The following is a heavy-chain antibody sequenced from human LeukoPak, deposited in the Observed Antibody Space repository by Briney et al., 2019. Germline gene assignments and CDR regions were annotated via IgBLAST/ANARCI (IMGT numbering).Heavy chain of an antibody. Sequence: GGSLRLSCVASGFTFSDYGMSWVRQAPGKGLEWVSAISGNSGRIYYADSVKGRFIISRDNSENSLYLQMDSLTAEDTAVYYCTRKGSQWDFLVDYWGQGTRVAVSP. V-gene: IGHV3-23*01. CDR1: GFTFSDYG. CDR2: ISGNSGRI. CDR3: TRKGSQWDFLVDY. J-gene: IGHJ4*02. D-gene: IGHD2/OR15-2a*01.